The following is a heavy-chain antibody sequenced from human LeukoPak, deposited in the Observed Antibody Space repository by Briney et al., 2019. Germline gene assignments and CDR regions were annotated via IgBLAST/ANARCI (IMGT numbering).Heavy chain of an antibody. D-gene: IGHD4-11*01. V-gene: IGHV4-34*01. J-gene: IGHJ4*02. CDR3: ARRTTVTIPFGY. CDR2: INHSGST. CDR1: GGSFSGYY. Sequence: PSETLSLTCAVYGGSFSGYYWSWIRQPPGKGLEWIGEINHSGSTNYNPSLKSRVTISVDKSKNQFSLKLSSVTAADTAVYYCARRTTVTIPFGYWGQGTLVTVSS.